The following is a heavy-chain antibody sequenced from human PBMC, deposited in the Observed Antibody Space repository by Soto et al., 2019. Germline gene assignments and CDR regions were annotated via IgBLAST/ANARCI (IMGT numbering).Heavy chain of an antibody. D-gene: IGHD3-10*02. J-gene: IGHJ4*02. CDR2: INAGNGNT. CDR3: ARDRTPGYVFDY. CDR1: GYTLTSYA. Sequence: QVQLVQSGAEVKKPGASVKVSSKASGYTLTSYAMHWGRQAPGQRLEWMGWINAGNGNTKYSQKFQGRVTITRDTSASTAYMELSSLRSEDTAVYYCARDRTPGYVFDYWGQGTLVTVSS. V-gene: IGHV1-3*01.